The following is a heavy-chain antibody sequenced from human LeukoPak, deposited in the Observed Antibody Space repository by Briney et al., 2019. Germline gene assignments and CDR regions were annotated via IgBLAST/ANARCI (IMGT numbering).Heavy chain of an antibody. Sequence: GGSLRLSCAASGFTFSSYSMNWVRQAPGKGLEWVAHISSTSKTIYYAGSVKGRFTISRDNAKKSLYLQMNSLRAEDTAVYYCARINWLDPWGQGTLVTVSS. J-gene: IGHJ5*02. CDR3: ARINWLDP. CDR2: ISSTSKTI. V-gene: IGHV3-48*04. CDR1: GFTFSSYS.